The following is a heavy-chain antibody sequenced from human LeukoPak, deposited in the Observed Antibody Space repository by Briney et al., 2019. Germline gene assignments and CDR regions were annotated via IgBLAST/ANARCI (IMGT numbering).Heavy chain of an antibody. Sequence: PSETQTSSSTVPGGSVSSGSDYWSWIRQPPGKGLEWIGHIYHTGSTNYNPSLTSRVTISLDTSKSQFSLKLTSVSAADTAVYYCARDVRTINVLTGYYRPCYFDYWGQGTRVTVSS. CDR1: GGSVSSGSDY. CDR3: ARDVRTINVLTGYYRPCYFDY. CDR2: IYHTGST. D-gene: IGHD3-9*01. V-gene: IGHV4-61*01. J-gene: IGHJ4*02.